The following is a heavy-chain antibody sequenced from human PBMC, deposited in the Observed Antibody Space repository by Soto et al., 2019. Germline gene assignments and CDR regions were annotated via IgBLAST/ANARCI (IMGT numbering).Heavy chain of an antibody. D-gene: IGHD5-18*01. Sequence: PGGSLRLSCAASGFIFSSYAMSWVRQAPGKGLEWVSAISGSGTTAYYADSVKGRFTISRDNAKNSLYLQMNSLRAEDTAVYYCARDYSSYGPFDYWGQGTLVTVSS. CDR3: ARDYSSYGPFDY. V-gene: IGHV3-23*01. CDR2: ISGSGTTA. CDR1: GFIFSSYA. J-gene: IGHJ4*02.